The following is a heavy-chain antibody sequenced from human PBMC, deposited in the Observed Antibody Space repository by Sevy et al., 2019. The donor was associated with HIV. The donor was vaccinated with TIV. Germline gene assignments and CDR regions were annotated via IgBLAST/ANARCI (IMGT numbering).Heavy chain of an antibody. V-gene: IGHV4-39*01. CDR1: GGSISSSSYY. CDR2: IYYSGST. D-gene: IGHD3-3*01. CDR3: ATSDGDFWSGSGYYYYYMDV. Sequence: SETLSLTCTVSGGSISSSSYYWGWIRQPPGKGLEWIGSIYYSGSTYYNPSLKSRVTISVDTSKNQFSLKLSSVTAADTAVYYCATSDGDFWSGSGYYYYYMDVWGKWTTVTVSS. J-gene: IGHJ6*03.